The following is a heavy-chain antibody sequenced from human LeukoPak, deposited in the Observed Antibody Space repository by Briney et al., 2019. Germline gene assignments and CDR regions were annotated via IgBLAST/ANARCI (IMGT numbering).Heavy chain of an antibody. J-gene: IGHJ5*02. D-gene: IGHD5-18*01. Sequence: PSQTLSLTCTVSGGSISSGGYYWSWIRQHPGKGLEWIGYIYYSGSTYYNPSLKSRVTISVDTSKNQFSLKLSSVTAADTAVYYCVSQDSYGYGTYFDPWGQGTLVTVSS. CDR1: GGSISSGGYY. CDR2: IYYSGST. V-gene: IGHV4-31*03. CDR3: VSQDSYGYGTYFDP.